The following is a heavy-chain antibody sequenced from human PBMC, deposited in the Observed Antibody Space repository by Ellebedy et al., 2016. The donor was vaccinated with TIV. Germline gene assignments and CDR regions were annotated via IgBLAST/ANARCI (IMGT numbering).Heavy chain of an antibody. J-gene: IGHJ4*02. V-gene: IGHV3-21*01. Sequence: GESLKISXVASGFPFRSYSMNWVRQAPGKGLEWVAAIRSDVNYINYADSVKGRFTISRDNDKNSLFLQMNSLRAEDTAIYYCAGLIAAGGLNYFDSWGQGTLVTVSS. D-gene: IGHD6-13*01. CDR2: IRSDVNYI. CDR3: AGLIAAGGLNYFDS. CDR1: GFPFRSYS.